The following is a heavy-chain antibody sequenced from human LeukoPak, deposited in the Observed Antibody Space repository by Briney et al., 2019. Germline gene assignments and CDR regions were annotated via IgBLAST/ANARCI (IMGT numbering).Heavy chain of an antibody. CDR2: ISHSSGYI. CDR3: AKGLRTGVGPYKSYHYYMDV. Sequence: PGGSLRLSCEASGFTFSIYSMNWVRQAPGKGLEWVSSISHSSGYIYYADSAKGRFTISRDNSYNAMSLQMNSLRDEDAGVYYSAKGLRTGVGPYKSYHYYMDVWGKGATVTVSS. D-gene: IGHD3-10*01. V-gene: IGHV3-21*04. J-gene: IGHJ6*03. CDR1: GFTFSIYS.